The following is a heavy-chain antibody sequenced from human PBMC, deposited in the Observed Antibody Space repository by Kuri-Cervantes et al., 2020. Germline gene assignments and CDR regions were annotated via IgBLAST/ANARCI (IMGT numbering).Heavy chain of an antibody. V-gene: IGHV4-59*01. CDR2: IYYSGST. Sequence: SETLSLTCTVSGGSISSYYWSWIRQPPGKGLEWIGYIYYSGSTNYNPSLKSRVTISVDTSKNQFSLKLSSVTAAGTAVYYCASGALRIPDYWGQGTLVTVSS. CDR3: ASGALRIPDY. J-gene: IGHJ4*02. CDR1: GGSISSYY. D-gene: IGHD2-21*01.